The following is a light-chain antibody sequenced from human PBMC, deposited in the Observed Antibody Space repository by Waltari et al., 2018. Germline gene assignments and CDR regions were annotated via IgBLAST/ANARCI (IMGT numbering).Light chain of an antibody. CDR2: YAN. J-gene: IGKJ1*01. Sequence: DIQMSQSPSSLSASVGDRVPIPCRASQGISSYLNWYQQKPGKAPKLLIYYANSLASGVPSRFSGSGSGTEFTLTISSLQPEDFATYYCQQGNSYPWTFGQGTKVEIK. V-gene: IGKV1-39*01. CDR1: QGISSY. CDR3: QQGNSYPWT.